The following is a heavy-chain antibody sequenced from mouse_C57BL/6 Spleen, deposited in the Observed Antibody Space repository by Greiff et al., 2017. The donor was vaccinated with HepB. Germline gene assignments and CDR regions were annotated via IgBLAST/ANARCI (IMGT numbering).Heavy chain of an antibody. CDR3: AREGLLTGNYAMDY. J-gene: IGHJ4*01. V-gene: IGHV5-16*01. Sequence: EVNLVESEGGLVQPGSSMKLSCTASGFTFSDYYMAWVRQVPEKGLEWVANINYDGSSTYYLDSLKSRFIISRDNAKNILYLQMSSLKSEDTATYYCAREGLLTGNYAMDYWGQGTSVTVSS. CDR1: GFTFSDYY. D-gene: IGHD4-1*01. CDR2: INYDGSST.